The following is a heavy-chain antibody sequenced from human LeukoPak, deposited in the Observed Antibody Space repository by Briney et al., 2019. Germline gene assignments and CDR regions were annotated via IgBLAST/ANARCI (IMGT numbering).Heavy chain of an antibody. Sequence: GGSLRLSCAASGFTFSSYDMHWVRQATGKGLEWVSAIGTAGATYYPGSVTGRFTISSENDKNSLYLQLNSLRAGDTAVYYCARGLDYGDYYYFDYWGQGTLVTVSS. V-gene: IGHV3-13*01. D-gene: IGHD4-17*01. CDR3: ARGLDYGDYYYFDY. CDR2: IGTAGAT. J-gene: IGHJ4*02. CDR1: GFTFSSYD.